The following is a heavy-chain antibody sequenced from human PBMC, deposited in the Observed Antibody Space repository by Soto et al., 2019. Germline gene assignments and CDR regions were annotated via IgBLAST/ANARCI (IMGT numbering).Heavy chain of an antibody. J-gene: IGHJ2*01. D-gene: IGHD2-21*02. CDR1: GFTVSSNY. Sequence: VQLVESGGGLVEPGGSLRLSCAASGFTVSSNYMSWVRQAPGKGLEWVSVIYSGGSTYYADSVKGRFTISRDNSKSTLYLQINSLRAEDTAVCYCAREWGGGDSYFDLWGRGTLVTVSS. V-gene: IGHV3-66*01. CDR2: IYSGGST. CDR3: AREWGGGDSYFDL.